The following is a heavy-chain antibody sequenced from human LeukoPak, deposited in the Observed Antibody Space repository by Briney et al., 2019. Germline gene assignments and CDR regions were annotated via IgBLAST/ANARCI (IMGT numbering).Heavy chain of an antibody. CDR3: AREPTYYYDSSGYSCFDY. CDR1: GGTFSSYA. J-gene: IGHJ4*02. Sequence: SVKVSCKASGGTFSSYAISWVRQAPGQGLEWMGGIIPIFGTANYAQKFQGRVTITADESTSTAYMELSSLRSEDTAVYYCAREPTYYYDSSGYSCFDYWGQGTLVTVSS. V-gene: IGHV1-69*13. D-gene: IGHD3-22*01. CDR2: IIPIFGTA.